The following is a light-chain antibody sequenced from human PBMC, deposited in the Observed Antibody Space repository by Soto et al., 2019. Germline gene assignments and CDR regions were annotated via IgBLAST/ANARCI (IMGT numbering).Light chain of an antibody. V-gene: IGKV1-39*01. J-gene: IGKJ1*01. Sequence: DIQMTQSPSSLSASVGDTVTITCRASQGIRNDLGWYQQKPGKAPKLLIFAASSLQSGVPSRFSGSRSGPDFTLTISSLQPEDFATYYCQQSYSSPPTFGQGTKVDIK. CDR3: QQSYSSPPT. CDR2: AAS. CDR1: QGIRND.